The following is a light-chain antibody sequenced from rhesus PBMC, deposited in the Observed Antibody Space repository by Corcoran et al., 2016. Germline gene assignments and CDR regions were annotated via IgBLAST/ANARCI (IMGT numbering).Light chain of an antibody. Sequence: DIQMTQSPSSLSASVGDTVTITCRASQGISSYLNWFQQRPGNAPKVLTYAASSLESGVPSRSSGSGSGTELTLPISSLQPEGFAACYCLQHNRYPYGVGQGTKVEIK. V-gene: IGKV1-28*01. CDR3: LQHNRYPYG. CDR1: QGISSY. CDR2: AAS. J-gene: IGKJ2*01.